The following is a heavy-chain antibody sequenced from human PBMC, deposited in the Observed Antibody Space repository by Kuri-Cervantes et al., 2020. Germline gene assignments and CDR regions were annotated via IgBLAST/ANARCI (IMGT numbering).Heavy chain of an antibody. CDR1: GFTFSSYA. CDR3: ARMAYSGYDTFDY. D-gene: IGHD5-12*01. J-gene: IGHJ4*02. Sequence: GESLKISCAASGFTFSSYAMSWVRQAPGKGLEWVSAISGGGGGTYYADSVKGRFAISRDNSKNTLYLQMNSLRAEDTAVYYCARMAYSGYDTFDYWGQGTLVTVSS. V-gene: IGHV3-23*01. CDR2: ISGGGGGT.